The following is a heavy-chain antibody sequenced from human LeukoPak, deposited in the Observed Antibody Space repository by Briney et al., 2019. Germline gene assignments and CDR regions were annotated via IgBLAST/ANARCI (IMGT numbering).Heavy chain of an antibody. CDR2: INSDGSST. V-gene: IGHV3-74*01. CDR3: AKDGGIYYDSSGLES. D-gene: IGHD3-22*01. Sequence: GGSLRLSCAASGFTFSSYWMHWVRQAPGKGLVWVSRINSDGSSTNYADSVKGRFTISRDNAKNTLYLQMNSLRAEDTAVYYCAKDGGIYYDSSGLESWGQGTLVTVSS. CDR1: GFTFSSYW. J-gene: IGHJ4*02.